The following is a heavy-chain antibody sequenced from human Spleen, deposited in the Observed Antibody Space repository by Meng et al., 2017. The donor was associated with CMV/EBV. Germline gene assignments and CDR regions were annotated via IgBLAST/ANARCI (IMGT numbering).Heavy chain of an antibody. CDR1: GGSLSSGGYY. CDR2: IYYSGST. D-gene: IGHD5-18*01. Sequence: SGGSLSSGGYYWSWIRQHPGKGLEWIGYIYYSGSTYYNPSLKSRVTISVDTSKNQFSLKLSSVTAADTAVYYCARVAIQLWFNYFDYWGQGTLVTVSS. CDR3: ARVAIQLWFNYFDY. V-gene: IGHV4-31*02. J-gene: IGHJ4*02.